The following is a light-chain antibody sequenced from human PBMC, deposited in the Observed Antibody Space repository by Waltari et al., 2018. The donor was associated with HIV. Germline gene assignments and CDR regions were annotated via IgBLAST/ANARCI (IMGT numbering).Light chain of an antibody. Sequence: EIVLTQSPGTLSLSPGRRVTLSCRASQSLSYNSLAWYQQKPGQPPRLLIQGASSRAIGIPDRFSGSGSGTDFTLTISRLEPEDFAVYYCQQYGSSPLTFGGGTKVEIK. CDR3: QQYGSSPLT. CDR1: QSLSYNS. J-gene: IGKJ4*01. V-gene: IGKV3-20*01. CDR2: GAS.